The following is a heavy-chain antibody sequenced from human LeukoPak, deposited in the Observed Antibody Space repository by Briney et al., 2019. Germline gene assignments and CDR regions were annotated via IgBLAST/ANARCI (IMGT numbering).Heavy chain of an antibody. J-gene: IGHJ6*02. CDR2: ISYDGSNK. CDR3: AGVSTVTTFYYYYGMDV. Sequence: GRSLRLSCAASGFTFSSYAMHWVRQAPGKGLEWVAVISYDGSNKYYADSVKGRFTISRGNSKNTLYLQMNSLRAEDTAVYYCAGVSTVTTFYYYYGMDVWGQGTTVTVSS. V-gene: IGHV3-30-3*01. D-gene: IGHD4-17*01. CDR1: GFTFSSYA.